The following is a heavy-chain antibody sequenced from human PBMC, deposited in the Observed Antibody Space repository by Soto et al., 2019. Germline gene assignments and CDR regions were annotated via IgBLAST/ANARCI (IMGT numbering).Heavy chain of an antibody. CDR2: IFSNDEK. CDR1: GFSLSNARMG. J-gene: IGHJ6*02. V-gene: IGHV2-26*01. D-gene: IGHD2-2*01. Sequence: SGPTLVNPTETLTLTCTVSGFSLSNARMGVSWIRQPPGKALEWLAHIFSNDEKSYSTSLKSRLTISKDTSKSQVVLTMTNMDPVDTATYYCARAPTYCSSTSCYQGYYYGMDVWGQGTTVTVSS. CDR3: ARAPTYCSSTSCYQGYYYGMDV.